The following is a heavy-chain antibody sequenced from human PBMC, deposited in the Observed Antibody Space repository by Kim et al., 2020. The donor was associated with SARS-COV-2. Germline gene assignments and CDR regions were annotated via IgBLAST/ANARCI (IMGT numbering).Heavy chain of an antibody. CDR2: ISYDGSNK. D-gene: IGHD5-12*01. V-gene: IGHV3-30*18. CDR1: GFTFSTYG. J-gene: IGHJ5*02. Sequence: GGSLRLSCAASGFTFSTYGMHWVRQAPGKGLEWVAVISYDGSNKYYADSVKGRFTISRDNSKNTLYLQMNSLRAEDTAVDYCAKDSGKYSDYGNWFDPWG. CDR3: AKDSGKYSDYGNWFDP.